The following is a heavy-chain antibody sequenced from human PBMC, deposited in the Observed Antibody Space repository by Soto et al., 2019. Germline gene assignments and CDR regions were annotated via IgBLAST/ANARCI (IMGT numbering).Heavy chain of an antibody. J-gene: IGHJ4*02. D-gene: IGHD2-15*01. CDR3: ARWGWGYCSGGSCYSDY. Sequence: PSETLSLTCAVSGYSISSGYYWGWIRQPPGKGLEWIGSIYHSGSTYYNPSLKSRVTISVDTSKNQFSLKLSSVTAADTAVYYCARWGWGYCSGGSCYSDYWGQGTRVTVS. V-gene: IGHV4-38-2*01. CDR2: IYHSGST. CDR1: GYSISSGYY.